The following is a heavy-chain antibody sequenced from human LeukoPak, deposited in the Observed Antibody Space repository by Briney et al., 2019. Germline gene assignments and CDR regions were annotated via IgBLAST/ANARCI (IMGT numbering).Heavy chain of an antibody. CDR3: ARDQHRSGYYLDY. CDR1: GFTFSSYS. J-gene: IGHJ4*02. CDR2: ISSSSSYI. V-gene: IGHV3-21*01. D-gene: IGHD3-22*01. Sequence: GGSLRLSCAASGFTFSSYSMNWVRQAPGKGLEWVSSISSSSSYIYYADSVKGRFTISRDNAKNSLYLQMNSLRAEDTAVYYCARDQHRSGYYLDYWGQGTLVTVSS.